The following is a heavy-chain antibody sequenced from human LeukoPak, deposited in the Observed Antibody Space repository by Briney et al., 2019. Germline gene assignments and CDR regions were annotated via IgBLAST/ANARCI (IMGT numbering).Heavy chain of an antibody. J-gene: IGHJ5*02. V-gene: IGHV4-59*01. CDR1: GVTIRSYY. D-gene: IGHD2-2*01. Sequence: PSETLSLTCTVSGVTIRSYYWSWIRQPPGKGLAWIAYIYYSGSTNYNPALERRVTISVATSKNQFSLKLSSVTAADTAVYYCARGGADIVVVPADWFDPWGQGTLVTVSS. CDR3: ARGGADIVVVPADWFDP. CDR2: IYYSGST.